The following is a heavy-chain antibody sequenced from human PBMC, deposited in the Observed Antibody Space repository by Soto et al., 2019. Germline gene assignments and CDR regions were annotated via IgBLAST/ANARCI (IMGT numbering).Heavy chain of an antibody. CDR2: VYYTGTT. D-gene: IGHD3-3*01. CDR1: GGFVSSASYF. V-gene: IGHV4-61*01. J-gene: IGHJ5*02. CDR3: ERMRFGEASYLFDP. Sequence: QVQLQESGPGLVKPSETLSLTCTVSGGFVSSASYFWSWIRQPPGKEMEFIAYVYYTGTTKYSPSLKSRPSIPLDTYKNQFSLNPSSVTTAEPAMYYCERMRFGEASYLFDPWGQGILVTV.